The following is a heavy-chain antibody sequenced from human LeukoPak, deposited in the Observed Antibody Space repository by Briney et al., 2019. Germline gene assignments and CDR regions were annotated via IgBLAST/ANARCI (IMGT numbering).Heavy chain of an antibody. Sequence: GASVKVSCKASGYIFTGYYMHWVRQAPGQGLEWMGWIDPNSGGTNYAQKFQGRVTITRDTSTSSAYMELSRLRSDDTAVYYCAREYVDTAMVPTFDYWGQGNLVTVSS. D-gene: IGHD5-18*01. J-gene: IGHJ4*02. V-gene: IGHV1-2*02. CDR1: GYIFTGYY. CDR2: IDPNSGGT. CDR3: AREYVDTAMVPTFDY.